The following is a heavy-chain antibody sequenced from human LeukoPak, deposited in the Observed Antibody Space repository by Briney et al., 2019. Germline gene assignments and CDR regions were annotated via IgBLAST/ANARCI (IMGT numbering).Heavy chain of an antibody. CDR2: IYHSGST. V-gene: IGHV4-59*01. D-gene: IGHD4-17*01. CDR1: GGSISSYY. Sequence: SETLSLTCTVSGGSISSYYWSWIRQPPGKGLEWIGYIYHSGSTNYNPSLKSRVIISIDTSKKQFSLKLNSVTAADTAVYYCARIRSGDYALYYFDYWGQGTLVTVSS. CDR3: ARIRSGDYALYYFDY. J-gene: IGHJ4*02.